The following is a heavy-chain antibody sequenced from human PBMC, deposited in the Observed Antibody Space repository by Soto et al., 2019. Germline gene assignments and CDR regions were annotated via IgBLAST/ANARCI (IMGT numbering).Heavy chain of an antibody. CDR3: ARDKEERYSGYDTPYYYYYYGMDV. V-gene: IGHV4-61*01. CDR1: GGSVSSGSYY. Sequence: SETLSLTCTVSGGSVSSGSYYWSWIRQPPGKGLEWIGYIYYSGSTNYNPSLKSRVTVSVDTSKNQFSLKLSSVTAADTAVYYCARDKEERYSGYDTPYYYYYYGMDVWGQGTTVTVSS. J-gene: IGHJ6*02. CDR2: IYYSGST. D-gene: IGHD5-12*01.